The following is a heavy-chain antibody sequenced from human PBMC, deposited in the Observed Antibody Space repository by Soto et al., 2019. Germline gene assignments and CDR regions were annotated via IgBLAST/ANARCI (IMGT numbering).Heavy chain of an antibody. CDR3: AREEIAAAGNAFDI. J-gene: IGHJ3*02. CDR1: GGSISSYY. D-gene: IGHD6-13*01. V-gene: IGHV4-59*01. Sequence: SETLSLTCTVSGGSISSYYWSWIRQPPGKGLEWIGYIYYSGSTNYNPSLKSRVTISVDTSKNQFSLKLSSVTAADTAVYYCAREEIAAAGNAFDIWGQGTMVTVSS. CDR2: IYYSGST.